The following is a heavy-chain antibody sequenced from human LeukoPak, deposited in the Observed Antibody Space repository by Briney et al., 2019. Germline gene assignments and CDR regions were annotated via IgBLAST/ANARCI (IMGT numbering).Heavy chain of an antibody. CDR1: GFTFSSYG. J-gene: IGHJ4*02. CDR3: AKDGGYYGSAYYFDY. D-gene: IGHD3-10*01. CDR2: ISYDGSNK. Sequence: GGSLRLSCAASGFTFSSYGMHWVRQAPGKGLEWVAVISYDGSNKYYADSVKGRFTVSRDNSKNTLYLQMNSLRAEDTAVYYCAKDGGYYGSAYYFDYWGQGTLVTVSS. V-gene: IGHV3-30*18.